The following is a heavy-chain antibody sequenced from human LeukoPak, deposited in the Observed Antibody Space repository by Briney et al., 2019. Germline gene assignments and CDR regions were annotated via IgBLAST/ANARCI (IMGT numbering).Heavy chain of an antibody. CDR2: INHSGST. Sequence: SETLSLTCAVYGGSFSGYYWSWIRQPPGKGLEWIGEINHSGSTNYNPSLKSRVTISVDTSKNQFSLKLSSVTAADTAVYYCATKPAMVRGVIGTNWGQGTLATVSS. CDR1: GGSFSGYY. J-gene: IGHJ4*02. CDR3: ATKPAMVRGVIGTN. V-gene: IGHV4-34*01. D-gene: IGHD3-10*01.